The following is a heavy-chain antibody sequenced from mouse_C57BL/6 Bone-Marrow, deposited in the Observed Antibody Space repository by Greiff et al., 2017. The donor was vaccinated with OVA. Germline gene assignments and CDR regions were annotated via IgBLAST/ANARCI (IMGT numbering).Heavy chain of an antibody. CDR1: GYTFTSYW. V-gene: IGHV1-69*01. Sequence: QVQLQQPGAELVMPGASVKLSCKASGYTFTSYWMHWVKQRPGQGLEWIGEIDPSDSYTNYNQKFKGKSTLTVDKSSSTAYMQLSSLTSEDSAVSYCARALWLYYYAMDYWGQGTSVTVSS. CDR3: ARALWLYYYAMDY. J-gene: IGHJ4*01. CDR2: IDPSDSYT. D-gene: IGHD3-3*01.